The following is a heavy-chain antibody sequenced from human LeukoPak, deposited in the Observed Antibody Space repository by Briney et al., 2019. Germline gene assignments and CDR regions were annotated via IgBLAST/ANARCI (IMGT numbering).Heavy chain of an antibody. Sequence: GASVKVSCKASGGTFSSYTISWVRQAPGQGLEWMGRIIPILGIANYAQKFQGRVTITADKSTRTAYMELSSLRSEDTAVYYCAFVEDWINWNDDYWGQGTLVTVSS. CDR1: GGTFSSYT. J-gene: IGHJ4*02. CDR2: IIPILGIA. V-gene: IGHV1-69*02. CDR3: AFVEDWINWNDDY. D-gene: IGHD1-1*01.